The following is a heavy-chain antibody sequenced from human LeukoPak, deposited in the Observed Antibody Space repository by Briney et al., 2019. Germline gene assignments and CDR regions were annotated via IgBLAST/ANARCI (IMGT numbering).Heavy chain of an antibody. Sequence: SETLSLTCTVSGGSISSGGYYWGWVRQPPGKGLEWIGSGTTYYNPSLKSRVTISVDTSKNPFSLKLTSVTAADTAVYSCARTGGYMVWGVQNWFDPWGQGTLVTVSS. CDR3: ARTGGYMVWGVQNWFDP. CDR2: GTT. D-gene: IGHD3-10*01. CDR1: GGSISSGGYY. V-gene: IGHV4-39*01. J-gene: IGHJ5*02.